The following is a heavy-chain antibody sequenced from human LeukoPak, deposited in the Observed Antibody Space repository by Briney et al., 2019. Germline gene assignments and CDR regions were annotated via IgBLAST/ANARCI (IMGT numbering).Heavy chain of an antibody. CDR2: IYHSGST. CDR3: ARHRVGVVVPAAIGY. V-gene: IGHV4-38-2*01. CDR1: GYSISSGYY. D-gene: IGHD2-2*02. Sequence: PSETLSLTCAVSGYSISSGYYWGWIRQPPGKGLEWIGSIYHSGSTYYNPSLKSRVTISVGTSKNLFSLKLSSVTAADTAVYYCARHRVGVVVPAAIGYWGQGTLVTVSS. J-gene: IGHJ4*02.